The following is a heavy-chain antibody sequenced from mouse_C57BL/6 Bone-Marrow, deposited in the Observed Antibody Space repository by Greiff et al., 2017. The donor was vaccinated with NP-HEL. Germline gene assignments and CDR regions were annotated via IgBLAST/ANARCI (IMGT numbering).Heavy chain of an antibody. CDR3: ARSRGNYFDY. D-gene: IGHD2-14*01. CDR2: IYPGGGYT. CDR1: GYTFTNYW. J-gene: IGHJ2*01. V-gene: IGHV1-63*01. Sequence: QVQLKESGAELVRPGTSVKMSCKASGYTFTNYWIGWAKQRPGHGLEWIGDIYPGGGYTTYNEKFKGKATLTADKSSSTAYMQFSSLTSEDSAIYYCARSRGNYFDYWGQGTTLTVSS.